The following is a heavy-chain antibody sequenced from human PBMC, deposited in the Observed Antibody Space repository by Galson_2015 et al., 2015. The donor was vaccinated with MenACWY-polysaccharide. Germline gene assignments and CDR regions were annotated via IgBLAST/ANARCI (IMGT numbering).Heavy chain of an antibody. CDR3: VRICRRSGECFFDY. V-gene: IGHV3-7*01. J-gene: IGHJ4*02. Sequence: SLRLSCAASGFTFSSHRMNWVRQPPGKGLEWVALIRGDGTEKHYVDSVKGRFTISRDNAKNSVYLQMKSLRAEDTAVYYCVRICRRSGECFFDYWGQGTLVTVSS. D-gene: IGHD3-10*01. CDR1: GFTFSSHR. CDR2: IRGDGTEK.